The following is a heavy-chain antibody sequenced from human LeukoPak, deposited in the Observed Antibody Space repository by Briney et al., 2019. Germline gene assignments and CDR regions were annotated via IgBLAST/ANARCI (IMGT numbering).Heavy chain of an antibody. CDR3: AELGITMIGGV. D-gene: IGHD3-10*02. CDR2: IGRGGDDK. Sequence: GGSLRLSCAGSGFIFSDYYMSWIRQSPGKGLEWLSHIGRGGDDKNYADSVKGRFTISRDNAENSVFLQMNSLRAEDTAVYYCAELGITMIGGVWGKGTTVTISS. CDR1: GFIFSDYY. V-gene: IGHV3-11*04. J-gene: IGHJ6*04.